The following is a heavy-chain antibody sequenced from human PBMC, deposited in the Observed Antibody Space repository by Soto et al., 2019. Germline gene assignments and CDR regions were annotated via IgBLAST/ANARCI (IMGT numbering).Heavy chain of an antibody. Sequence: QVQLMQSGAEAKKPGASVKVSCKASGYTFTDYFMHWVRQAPGQGLEWMGWINGNSGGTSYAQKFQGRVAMTRDTSISTAYMELSSLTFDDTAVYYCARVRVIRGVIPSHFGLWGQGTLVTVSS. CDR3: ARVRVIRGVIPSHFGL. J-gene: IGHJ4*02. D-gene: IGHD3-10*01. CDR1: GYTFTDYF. CDR2: INGNSGGT. V-gene: IGHV1-2*02.